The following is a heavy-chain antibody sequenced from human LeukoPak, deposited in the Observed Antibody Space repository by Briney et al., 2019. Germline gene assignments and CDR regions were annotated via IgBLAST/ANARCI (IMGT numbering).Heavy chain of an antibody. CDR2: IIPIFGTA. J-gene: IGHJ5*02. V-gene: IGHV1-69*05. CDR3: AKDRRIATRSWFDP. CDR1: GGTFSSYA. Sequence: SVKVSCKASGGTFSSYAISWVRQAPGQGLEWMGGIIPIFGTANYAQKFQGRVTITTDESTSTAYMELSSLRSEDTAVYYCAKDRRIATRSWFDPLGPGNPGHRLL. D-gene: IGHD2-21*01.